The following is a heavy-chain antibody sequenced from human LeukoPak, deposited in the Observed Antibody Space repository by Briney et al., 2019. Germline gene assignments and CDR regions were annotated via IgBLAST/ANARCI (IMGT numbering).Heavy chain of an antibody. J-gene: IGHJ4*02. CDR3: AREQSTYCCGGRYLYYVDY. CDR1: GYTLTDYN. V-gene: IGHV1-2*02. Sequence: GSVKVSCKASGYTLTDYNMYWVRQALGQGLEWVSWINANNDGTNYAQTLQGRVTLTRDTSISTSYMDMSRLRYEDTAMYYCAREQSTYCCGGRYLYYVDYWGQGTMVTVSS. CDR2: INANNDGT. D-gene: IGHD2-21*02.